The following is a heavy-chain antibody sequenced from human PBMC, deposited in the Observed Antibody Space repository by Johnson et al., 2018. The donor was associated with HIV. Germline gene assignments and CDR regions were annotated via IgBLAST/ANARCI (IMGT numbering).Heavy chain of an antibody. CDR3: ARDPITPYERVPDAFDV. D-gene: IGHD1-1*01. Sequence: QVQLVESGGGVVQPGRSLRLSCAASGFTFSSYGMHWVRQATGKGLEWVAVIYYDGSNKYYAESVKGRYTISRDNSKNTLYLQMNSLRVEDTAVYYCARDPITPYERVPDAFDVWGPGTMVTVSS. V-gene: IGHV3-33*08. CDR2: IYYDGSNK. J-gene: IGHJ3*01. CDR1: GFTFSSYG.